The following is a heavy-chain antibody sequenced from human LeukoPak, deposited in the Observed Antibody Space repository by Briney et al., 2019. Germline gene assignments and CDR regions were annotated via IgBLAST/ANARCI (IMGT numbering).Heavy chain of an antibody. V-gene: IGHV4-59*01. D-gene: IGHD3-10*01. CDR2: IYYSGST. Sequence: PSETLSLTCAVYGGSFSGYYWSWIRQPPGKGLEWIGYIYYSGSTNYNPSLKSRVTISVDTSKNQFSLKLSSVTAADTAVYYCARVSWGYGSGSYRDWFDPWGQGTLVTVSS. CDR1: GGSFSGYY. CDR3: ARVSWGYGSGSYRDWFDP. J-gene: IGHJ5*02.